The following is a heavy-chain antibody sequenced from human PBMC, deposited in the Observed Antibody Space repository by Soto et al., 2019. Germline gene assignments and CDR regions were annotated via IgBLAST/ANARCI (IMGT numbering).Heavy chain of an antibody. Sequence: SEILSLTCAISGAPITWGDYYWSWIRQPPGKGLEWIGYMYYSGSTNYNPSLKSRVTISVDTSKNQFSLKLSSVTAADTAVYYCARDAGGPADYWGQGTLVTVSS. CDR1: GAPITWGDYY. CDR3: ARDAGGPADY. CDR2: MYYSGST. V-gene: IGHV4-61*08. D-gene: IGHD2-15*01. J-gene: IGHJ4*02.